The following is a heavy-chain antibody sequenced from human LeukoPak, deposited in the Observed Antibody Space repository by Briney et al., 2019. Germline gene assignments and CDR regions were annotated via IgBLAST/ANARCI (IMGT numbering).Heavy chain of an antibody. J-gene: IGHJ4*02. V-gene: IGHV4-30-2*01. CDR2: IYHSGST. CDR1: GGSISSGGYS. CDR3: ARGKGYFDY. Sequence: SETLSLTCAVSGGSISSGGYSWSWIRQPPGKGLEWIGYIYHSGSTYYNPSLKSRVTISVDASKNQFSLNLKSVTAADTAVYYCARGKGYFDYWGQGTLVTVSS.